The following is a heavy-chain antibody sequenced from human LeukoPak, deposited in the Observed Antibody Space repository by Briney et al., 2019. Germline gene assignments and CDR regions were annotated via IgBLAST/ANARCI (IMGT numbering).Heavy chain of an antibody. D-gene: IGHD3-22*01. V-gene: IGHV4-59*08. J-gene: IGHJ6*02. Sequence: SETLSLTCVASGVSINSYYWSWIRQPPGKGLEWIGHINYSRDTKYSPSLKSRVTISVGTPTNQLSLQLSYVTAADTAVYYCARYYYDSSGYSHGMDVWGQGTTGTVSS. CDR3: ARYYYDSSGYSHGMDV. CDR2: INYSRDT. CDR1: GVSINSYY.